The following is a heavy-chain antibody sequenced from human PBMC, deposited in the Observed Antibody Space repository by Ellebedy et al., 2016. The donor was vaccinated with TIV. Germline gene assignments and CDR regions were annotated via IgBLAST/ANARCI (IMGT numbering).Heavy chain of an antibody. D-gene: IGHD2-2*01. Sequence: PGGSLRLSCAASGFTFSSYSMNWVRQAPGKGLEWVANIKQDGSEKYYVDSVKGRFTISRDNAKNSLYLQMNSLRAADTAVYYCARDREHLYAPPNYWGQGTLVTVSS. V-gene: IGHV3-7*04. CDR2: IKQDGSEK. CDR3: ARDREHLYAPPNY. CDR1: GFTFSSYS. J-gene: IGHJ4*02.